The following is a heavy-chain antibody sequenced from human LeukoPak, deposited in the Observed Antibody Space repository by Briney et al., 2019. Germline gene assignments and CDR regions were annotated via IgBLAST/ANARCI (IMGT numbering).Heavy chain of an antibody. J-gene: IGHJ4*02. CDR1: GGSFSGYY. V-gene: IGHV4-34*01. Sequence: SETLSLAXAVYGGSFSGYYWSWIRQPPGKGLEWIGEINHSGSTNYNPSLKSRVTISVDTSKNQFSLKLSSVTAADTAVYYCARVKNILTARSFDYWGQGTLVTVSS. CDR2: INHSGST. D-gene: IGHD3-9*01. CDR3: ARVKNILTARSFDY.